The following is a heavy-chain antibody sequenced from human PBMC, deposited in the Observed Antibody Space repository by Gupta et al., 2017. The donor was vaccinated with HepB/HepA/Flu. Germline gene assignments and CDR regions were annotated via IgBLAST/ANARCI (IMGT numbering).Heavy chain of an antibody. CDR1: GGSISSSSYY. D-gene: IGHD3/OR15-3a*01. J-gene: IGHJ4*02. Sequence: QVQLQESGPGLVKPSETLSLTCTVSGGSISSSSYYWGWIRQPPGKGLEWFGSVSYSGSTYYNPSLESRVTISVDTSKNQFSLKLSSVTATDTALYFCVRSFHDFWTDYYFNAFFDLWGQGTLVTVSS. V-gene: IGHV4-39*01. CDR3: VRSFHDFWTDYYFNAFFDL. CDR2: VSYSGST.